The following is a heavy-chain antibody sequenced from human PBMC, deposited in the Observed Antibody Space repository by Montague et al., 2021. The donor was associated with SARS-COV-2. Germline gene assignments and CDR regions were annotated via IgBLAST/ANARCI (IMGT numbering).Heavy chain of an antibody. Sequence: SLRLSCAASGFTFSSYGMHWVRQAPGKGLEWVAVISYDGSNKYYADSVKGRFTISRDNSKNTLYLQMNSLRAEDTAVYYCARDLTYYDILTGYFAESPHYYYYYGMDVWGQGTTVTGSS. CDR1: GFTFSSYG. D-gene: IGHD3-9*01. CDR3: ARDLTYYDILTGYFAESPHYYYYYGMDV. V-gene: IGHV3-33*05. J-gene: IGHJ6*02. CDR2: ISYDGSNK.